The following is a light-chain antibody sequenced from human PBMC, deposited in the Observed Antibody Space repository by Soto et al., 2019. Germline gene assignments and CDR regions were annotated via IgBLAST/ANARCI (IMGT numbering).Light chain of an antibody. J-gene: IGKJ1*01. CDR2: GAS. CDR1: QSVSSS. V-gene: IGKV3-15*01. Sequence: EIVMTQSPATLSMSPGERVTLSCRASQSVSSSLAWNQQKPGQAPRLLIYGASTRATGVPDRFSGSGSGTEFTLTFSSLQSEDFAVYYCQQYNKWPWTFGQGTKVEIK. CDR3: QQYNKWPWT.